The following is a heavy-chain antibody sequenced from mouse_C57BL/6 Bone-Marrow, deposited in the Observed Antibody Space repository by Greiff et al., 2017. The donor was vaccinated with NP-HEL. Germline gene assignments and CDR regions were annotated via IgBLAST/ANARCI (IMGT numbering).Heavy chain of an antibody. CDR3: ARGGENDGYYGWYFDV. CDR1: GYAFTNYL. CDR2: INPGSGGT. D-gene: IGHD2-3*01. J-gene: IGHJ1*03. Sequence: QVQLQQSGAELVRPGTSVKVSCKASGYAFTNYLIEWVKQRPGQGLEWIGVINPGSGGTTYNEKFKGKATLTADKSSSTAYMQLSSLTSEDSAVYFCARGGENDGYYGWYFDVWGTGTTVTVSS. V-gene: IGHV1-54*01.